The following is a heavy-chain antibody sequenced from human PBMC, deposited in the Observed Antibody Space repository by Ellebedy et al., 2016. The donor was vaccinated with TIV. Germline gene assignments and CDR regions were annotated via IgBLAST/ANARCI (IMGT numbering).Heavy chain of an antibody. J-gene: IGHJ4*02. Sequence: GESLKISCAASGFTFSSYWMHWVRQAPGKGLVWVSRINTDGTSTSYADSVKGRFTISRDNAKNTLYLQMNSLRAEDTAVYYCARAAIAVAGTSPDYWGQGTLVTVSS. V-gene: IGHV3-74*01. CDR1: GFTFSSYW. CDR2: INTDGTST. CDR3: ARAAIAVAGTSPDY. D-gene: IGHD6-19*01.